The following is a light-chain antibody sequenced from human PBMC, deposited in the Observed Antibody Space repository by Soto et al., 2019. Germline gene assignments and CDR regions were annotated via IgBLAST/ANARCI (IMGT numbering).Light chain of an antibody. CDR3: QQYGSSPWT. J-gene: IGKJ1*01. Sequence: EIVLTQSPATLSLSPVERATLACRASQSVSRYLAWYQQKPGQAPRLLIYGASNRATGIPDRFSGSASGTDFTLTISRLEPEDFAVYYCQQYGSSPWTFGQGTKVDIK. V-gene: IGKV3-20*01. CDR1: QSVSRY. CDR2: GAS.